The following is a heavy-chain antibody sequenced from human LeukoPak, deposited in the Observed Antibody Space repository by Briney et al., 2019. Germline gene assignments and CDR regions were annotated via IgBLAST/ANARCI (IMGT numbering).Heavy chain of an antibody. J-gene: IGHJ4*02. CDR3: ARDPPYSSSWYRDY. Sequence: GASVKVSCKASGGTFSSYAISWVRQAPGQGLEWMGRIIPILGIANYAQKFQGRVTITADKSTSTAYMELSSLRSDDTAVYYCARDPPYSSSWYRDYWGQGTLVTVSS. CDR2: IIPILGIA. CDR1: GGTFSSYA. D-gene: IGHD6-13*01. V-gene: IGHV1-69*04.